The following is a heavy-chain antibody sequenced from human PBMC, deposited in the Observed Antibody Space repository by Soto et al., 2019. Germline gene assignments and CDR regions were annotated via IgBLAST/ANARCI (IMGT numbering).Heavy chain of an antibody. V-gene: IGHV3-21*01. D-gene: IGHD3-22*01. CDR1: GFTFSSYS. J-gene: IGHJ3*02. CDR3: ARDRYDYYDSSGYRADAFDI. Sequence: GGSLRLSCAASGFTFSSYSMNWVRQAPGKGLEWVSSISSSSSYIYYADSVKGRFTISRDNAKNSLYLQMNSLRAEDTAVHYCARDRYDYYDSSGYRADAFDIWGQGTMVTVSS. CDR2: ISSSSSYI.